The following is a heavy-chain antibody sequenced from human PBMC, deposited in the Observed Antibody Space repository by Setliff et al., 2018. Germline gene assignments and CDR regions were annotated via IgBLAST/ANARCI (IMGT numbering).Heavy chain of an antibody. CDR3: ARQATDY. CDR2: IKQDGSEK. Sequence: GGSLRLSCAASGFTFSNYWMSWVRQAPGKGLEWVANIKQDGSEKYYVDSVKGRFTISRDNAKNSLYLQMNSLRAEDTALYYCARQATDYWGQGTLVTVSS. V-gene: IGHV3-7*01. J-gene: IGHJ4*02. CDR1: GFTFSNYW.